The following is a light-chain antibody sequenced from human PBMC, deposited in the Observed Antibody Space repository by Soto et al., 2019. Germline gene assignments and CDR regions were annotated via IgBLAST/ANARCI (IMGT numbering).Light chain of an antibody. CDR2: KAS. J-gene: IGKJ1*01. Sequence: DIQMTQSPSTLSASVGDRVTITCRASQSISTWLAWYQQKPGKAPKLLIYKASSLESGVPSRFSGSGSGAEFTLTISSLLPDDFAIYYCQQYNTYWTFGQGTK. V-gene: IGKV1-5*03. CDR1: QSISTW. CDR3: QQYNTYWT.